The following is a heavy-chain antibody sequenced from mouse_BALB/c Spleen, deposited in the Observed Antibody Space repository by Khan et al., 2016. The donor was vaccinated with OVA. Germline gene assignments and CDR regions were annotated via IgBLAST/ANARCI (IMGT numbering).Heavy chain of an antibody. V-gene: IGHV3-2*02. J-gene: IGHJ2*01. Sequence: QLEESGPGLVKPSQSLSLTCTVTGYSITSDYAWNWIRQFPGNKLEWMGYISYSGNTKYNPSSKSRIPVTRDTSKNQFFLQLNSVTTEDTATYYCARVYGGDFDYWGQGTTLTVSS. CDR3: ARVYGGDFDY. CDR2: ISYSGNT. D-gene: IGHD2-10*02. CDR1: GYSITSDYA.